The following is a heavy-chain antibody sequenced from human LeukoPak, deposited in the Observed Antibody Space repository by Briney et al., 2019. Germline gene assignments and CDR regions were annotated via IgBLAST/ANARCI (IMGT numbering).Heavy chain of an antibody. CDR1: GYTLTELS. CDR3: ATPVERIAAAGTAFDI. Sequence: GASVKVSCKVSGYTLTELSMHWVRQAPGKGLEWMGGFDPEDGETVYAQKFQGRVTMTEDTSTDTAYMELSSLRSEDTAVYYCATPVERIAAAGTAFDIWGQGTMVTVSS. D-gene: IGHD6-13*01. V-gene: IGHV1-24*01. CDR2: FDPEDGET. J-gene: IGHJ3*02.